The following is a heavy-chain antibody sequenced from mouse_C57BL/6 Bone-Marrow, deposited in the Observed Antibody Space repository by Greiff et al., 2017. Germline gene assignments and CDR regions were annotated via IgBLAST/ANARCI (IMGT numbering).Heavy chain of an antibody. V-gene: IGHV1-63*01. CDR1: GYTFTNYW. CDR2: IYPGGGYT. CDR3: ARLNWDVRYFDY. J-gene: IGHJ2*01. D-gene: IGHD4-1*01. Sequence: VQLQQSGAELVRPGTSVKMSCKASGYTFTNYWIGWAKQRPGHGLAWIGDIYPGGGYTNYNEKFKGKATLTADKSSSTAYMQFSSLTSEDSAIYYCARLNWDVRYFDYWGQGTTLTVSS.